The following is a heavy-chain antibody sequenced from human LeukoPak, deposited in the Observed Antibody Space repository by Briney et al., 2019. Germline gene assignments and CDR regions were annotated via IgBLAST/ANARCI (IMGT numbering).Heavy chain of an antibody. CDR1: GFTFSSYG. Sequence: PGGSLRLSCAASGFTFSSYGMHWVRQAPGKGLEWVAFIRYDGSNTFYADSVKGRFTISRDNSKNTLYLQMTSLRAEDAAVYYCAKDLYGSGSYQIRLFDYWGQGTLVTVSS. CDR3: AKDLYGSGSYQIRLFDY. CDR2: IRYDGSNT. J-gene: IGHJ4*02. V-gene: IGHV3-30*02. D-gene: IGHD3-10*01.